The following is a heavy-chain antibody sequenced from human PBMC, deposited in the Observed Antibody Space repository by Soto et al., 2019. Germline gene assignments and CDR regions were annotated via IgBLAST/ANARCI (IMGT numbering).Heavy chain of an antibody. Sequence: EVQLLESGGGLVQPGGSLRLSCAASGFTFSSYGMSWVRQAPGKGLEWVSAISSSGGSAYYADSVKGRFTISRDNSKNTMYLQMNSLRAEDTAVYYCARGATSPSYWGQGTLVTVSS. V-gene: IGHV3-23*01. CDR2: ISSSGGSA. J-gene: IGHJ4*02. CDR3: ARGATSPSY. CDR1: GFTFSSYG.